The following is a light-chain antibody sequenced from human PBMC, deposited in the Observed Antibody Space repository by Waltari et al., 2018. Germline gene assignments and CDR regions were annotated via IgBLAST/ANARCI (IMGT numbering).Light chain of an antibody. V-gene: IGLV1-47*01. Sequence: QSVLTQPPSASGTPGQRVTISCSGSRSNIGINYVYWYQHLPGTTPKLLIYRNKQRPSGVPDRFSGSKSDTSASLAISGLRSEGEADYYCAAWDDTLSAVLFGGGTNLTVL. CDR1: RSNIGINY. J-gene: IGLJ3*02. CDR3: AAWDDTLSAVL. CDR2: RNK.